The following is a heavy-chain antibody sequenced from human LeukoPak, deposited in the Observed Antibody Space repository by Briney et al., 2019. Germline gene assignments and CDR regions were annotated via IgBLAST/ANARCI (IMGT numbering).Heavy chain of an antibody. CDR3: AGRGSGSYFDY. CDR1: GFTFSSYA. CDR2: ISGSGGST. J-gene: IGHJ4*02. D-gene: IGHD3-10*01. Sequence: GGSLRLSCAASGFTFSSYAMSWVRQAPGKGLEWVSSISGSGGSTYYADSVKGRFTISRDNSKNTLHLQMNSLRAEDTAVYYCAGRGSGSYFDYWGQGTLVTVSS. V-gene: IGHV3-23*01.